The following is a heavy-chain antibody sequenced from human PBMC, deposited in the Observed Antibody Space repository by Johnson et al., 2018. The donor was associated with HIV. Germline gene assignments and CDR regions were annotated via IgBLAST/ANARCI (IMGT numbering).Heavy chain of an antibody. CDR3: ARVPGSGITRYAACSDI. CDR1: GFTFSSNA. Sequence: VQLVESGGGLVQPGGSLRLSCAASGFTFSSNAMHWVRQAPGKGLEYISGISSNGDATYYTNSVKGRFTISRDNSKNTLHLQMGSLRPEDMAVYYCARVPGSGITRYAACSDIWGQGTMVTVSS. V-gene: IGHV3-64*01. D-gene: IGHD3-10*01. CDR2: ISSNGDAT. J-gene: IGHJ3*02.